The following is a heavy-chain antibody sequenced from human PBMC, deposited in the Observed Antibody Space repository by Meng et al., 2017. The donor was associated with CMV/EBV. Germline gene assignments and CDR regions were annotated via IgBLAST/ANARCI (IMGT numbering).Heavy chain of an antibody. CDR3: ARGPEVDYGDYVGLDY. CDR1: GGSISSYY. CDR2: IYTSGST. Sequence: QLQSSGPVLVKPSQTLSPTCTVAGGSISSYYWSWIRQPAGKGLEWIGRIYTSGSTNYNPSLKSRVTMSVDTSKNQFSLKLSSVTAADTAVYYCARGPEVDYGDYVGLDYWGQGTLVTVSS. J-gene: IGHJ4*02. V-gene: IGHV4-4*07. D-gene: IGHD4-17*01.